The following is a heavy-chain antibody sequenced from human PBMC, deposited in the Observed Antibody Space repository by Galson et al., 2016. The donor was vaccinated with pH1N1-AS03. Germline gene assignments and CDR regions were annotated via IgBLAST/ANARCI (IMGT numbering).Heavy chain of an antibody. CDR2: TYWRSKWYI. D-gene: IGHD2-15*01. CDR3: ARGRYSGFDI. CDR1: GDSVSSNIVA. Sequence: CAISGDSVSSNIVAWNWIRHSPSRGLEWLGRTYWRSKWYIDYALSLNSRITINPITSNNHCYLQLTSVVPDDTDGYYGARGRYSGFDIWGQGAKVTVSS. V-gene: IGHV6-1*01. J-gene: IGHJ3*02.